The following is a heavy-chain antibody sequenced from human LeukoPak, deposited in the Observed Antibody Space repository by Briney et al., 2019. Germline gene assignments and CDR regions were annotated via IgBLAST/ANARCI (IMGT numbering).Heavy chain of an antibody. Sequence: ASVKVSCKASGYTFTGYYMHWVRQAPGQGLEWMGWINPNSGGTNYAQKFQGRVTMTRDTSISTAYMELSRLRSDDTAVYYCARYDYGDYGCFDYWGQGTLVTVSS. CDR3: ARYDYGDYGCFDY. J-gene: IGHJ4*02. V-gene: IGHV1-2*02. D-gene: IGHD4-17*01. CDR1: GYTFTGYY. CDR2: INPNSGGT.